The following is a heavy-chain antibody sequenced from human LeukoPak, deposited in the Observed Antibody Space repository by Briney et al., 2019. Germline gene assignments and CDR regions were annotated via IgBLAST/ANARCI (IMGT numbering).Heavy chain of an antibody. CDR2: ISSSSSYV. J-gene: IGHJ4*02. CDR1: GFTFSSYS. Sequence: PGGSLRLSCAASGFTFSSYSMNWVRQAPGKWLEWVSSISSSSSYVYYADSVKGRFTISRDNAKNSLYLQMNSLRAEDTAVYYCARDRPGYCTNGVCYAPLHYWGQGTLVTVSA. V-gene: IGHV3-21*01. CDR3: ARDRPGYCTNGVCYAPLHY. D-gene: IGHD2-8*01.